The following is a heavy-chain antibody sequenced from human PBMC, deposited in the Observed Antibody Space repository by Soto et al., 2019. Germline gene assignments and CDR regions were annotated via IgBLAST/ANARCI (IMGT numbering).Heavy chain of an antibody. CDR3: AKDHPPYGSGSYYNEPEGDWFDP. Sequence: GGSLRLSCAASGFTFSSYAMSWVRQAPGKGLEWVSAISGSGGSTYYADSVKGRFTISRDNSKNTLYLQMNSLRAEDTAVYYCAKDHPPYGSGSYYNEPEGDWFDPWGQGTLVTVSS. J-gene: IGHJ5*02. CDR1: GFTFSSYA. D-gene: IGHD3-10*01. V-gene: IGHV3-23*01. CDR2: ISGSGGST.